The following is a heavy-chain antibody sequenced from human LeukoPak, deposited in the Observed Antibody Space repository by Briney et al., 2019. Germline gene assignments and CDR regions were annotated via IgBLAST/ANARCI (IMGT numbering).Heavy chain of an antibody. Sequence: SETLSLTCTVSGGSISSDYWSWIRQPPGKGLEWIWYIYTSGSTNYNPSLKSRVTISVDTYKHQFSLKLSSVTAADTAVYYCARRSRYYDSSGYPDYYMDVWGKGTTVTVSS. V-gene: IGHV4-4*09. CDR1: GGSISSDY. CDR3: ARRSRYYDSSGYPDYYMDV. J-gene: IGHJ6*03. D-gene: IGHD3-22*01. CDR2: IYTSGST.